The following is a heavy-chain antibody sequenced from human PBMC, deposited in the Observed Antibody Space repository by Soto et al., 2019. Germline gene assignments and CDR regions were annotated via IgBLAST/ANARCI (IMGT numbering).Heavy chain of an antibody. CDR2: ISYDGSNK. D-gene: IGHD2-21*01. J-gene: IGHJ6*02. V-gene: IGHV3-30*18. CDR3: AKHCTNYGMDV. CDR1: GFTFSSYG. Sequence: QVQLVESGGGVVQPGRSLRLSCAASGFTFSSYGMHWVRQAPGKGLEWVAVISYDGSNKYYADSVKGRFTISRDNSKNTLYLQMNSLRAEDTAVYYCAKHCTNYGMDVWGQGTTVTVSS.